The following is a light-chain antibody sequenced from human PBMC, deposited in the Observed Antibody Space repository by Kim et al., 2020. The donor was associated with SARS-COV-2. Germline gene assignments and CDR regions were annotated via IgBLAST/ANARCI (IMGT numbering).Light chain of an antibody. V-gene: IGKV1-12*01. CDR1: QGISAW. CDR2: AAS. J-gene: IGKJ5*01. CDR3: QQANSFPIT. Sequence: ASVGDTVTITCRASQGISAWLAWYQQKPGKAPELLMYAASSLQSGVPSRFSGSGSGTDFTLTITSLQPEDFATYYCQQANSFPITFGQGTRLEIK.